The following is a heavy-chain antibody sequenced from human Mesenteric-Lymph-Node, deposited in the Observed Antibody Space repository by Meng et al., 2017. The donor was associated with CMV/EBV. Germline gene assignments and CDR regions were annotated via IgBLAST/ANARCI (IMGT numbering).Heavy chain of an antibody. D-gene: IGHD2-2*01. CDR2: ISSSGAYI. V-gene: IGHV3-21*01. CDR3: ARAKVGGQSQVHPDAFDI. CDR1: GFTFSSYN. Sequence: GGYRRLSCVASGFTFSSYNMNWVRQAPGKGLEWVSCISSSGAYIYSTDSLKGRFTISRDNAKNSLYLQMNSLRPEDTAAYFCARAKVGGQSQVHPDAFDICRQVTMVPVS. J-gene: IGHJ3*02.